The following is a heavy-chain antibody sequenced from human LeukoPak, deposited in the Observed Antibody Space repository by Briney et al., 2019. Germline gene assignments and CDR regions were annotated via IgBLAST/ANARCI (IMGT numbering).Heavy chain of an antibody. D-gene: IGHD3-22*01. V-gene: IGHV3-53*01. Sequence: GGSLRLSCAASEFIVSSNYMSWVRQAPGKGLEWVSVIYSGGSTYYADSVKGRFTISRDNSKNTLYLQMNSLRAEDTAVYYCARGDDSGYYDYFDYWGREPWSPSPQ. CDR3: ARGDDSGYYDYFDY. CDR2: IYSGGST. CDR1: EFIVSSNY. J-gene: IGHJ4*02.